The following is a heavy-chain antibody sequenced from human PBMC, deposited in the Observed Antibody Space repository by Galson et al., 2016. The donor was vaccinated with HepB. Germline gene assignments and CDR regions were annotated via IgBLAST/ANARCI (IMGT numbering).Heavy chain of an antibody. D-gene: IGHD1-26*01. J-gene: IGHJ4*02. CDR1: AFSLSGDY. CDR2: IHAGTST. V-gene: IGHV3-66*01. Sequence: SLRLSCAGPAFSLSGDYMNWVRQAPGKGLEWVSLIHAGTSTYYSDSVKGRFIISTDNAKNTLHLQMNSLRVEDTAVYYWVRGSELVSLWGQGTLATVSS. CDR3: VRGSELVSL.